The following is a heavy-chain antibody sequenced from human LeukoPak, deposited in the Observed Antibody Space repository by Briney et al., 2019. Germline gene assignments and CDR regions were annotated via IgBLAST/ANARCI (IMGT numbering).Heavy chain of an antibody. Sequence: GGSLRLSCAASGFTFSSYAMSWVRQAPGKGLEWVSAISGSGGSTYYADSVKGRFTISRDNSKNTLYLQMNSLRAEDTAVYYCAKDRTGVRGVLDAFDIWGQGTMVTVSS. CDR3: AKDRTGVRGVLDAFDI. D-gene: IGHD3-10*01. CDR1: GFTFSSYA. V-gene: IGHV3-23*01. CDR2: ISGSGGST. J-gene: IGHJ3*02.